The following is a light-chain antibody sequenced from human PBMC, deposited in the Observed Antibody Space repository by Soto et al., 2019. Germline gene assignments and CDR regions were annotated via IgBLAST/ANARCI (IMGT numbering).Light chain of an antibody. CDR2: AVS. CDR3: QKYGRSPYT. V-gene: IGKV3-20*01. Sequence: EIVLTHSPGTLSLSPGEGATLSCRASQSLSNTYLAWYQQKPGQAPRLLIYAVSSRATGIPDRFSGSGSGTDFTINISRLEPEDFAVYYCQKYGRSPYTFGQGTKVDIK. J-gene: IGKJ2*01. CDR1: QSLSNTY.